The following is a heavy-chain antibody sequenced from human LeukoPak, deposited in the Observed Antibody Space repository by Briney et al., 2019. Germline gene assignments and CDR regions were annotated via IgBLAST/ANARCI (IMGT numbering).Heavy chain of an antibody. D-gene: IGHD1-14*01. V-gene: IGHV1-8*01. J-gene: IGHJ5*02. CDR3: ARGGLTAGIDWFDP. CDR1: VYTFTTYD. Sequence: ASVKVSCKASVYTFTTYDINWVRQATGQGLKWMGWMNPNNGKTGYAQKFQGRVTITRNTSINTAYMDLSSLRSEDTAIYYCARGGLTAGIDWFDPWGQGTLVTVSS. CDR2: MNPNNGKT.